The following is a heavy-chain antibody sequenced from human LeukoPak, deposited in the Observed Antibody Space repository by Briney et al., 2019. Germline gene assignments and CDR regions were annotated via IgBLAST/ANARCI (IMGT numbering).Heavy chain of an antibody. CDR2: IYSDNT. CDR3: ARVRGSYILDY. J-gene: IGHJ4*02. V-gene: IGHV3-53*01. CDR1: GFTVSSNS. D-gene: IGHD1-26*01. Sequence: GGSLRLSCTVSGFTVSSNSMSWVRQAPGKGLEWVSFIYSDNTHYSDSVKGRFTISRDNSKNTLYLQMNSLRAEDTAVYYCARVRGSYILDYWGQGTLVTVSS.